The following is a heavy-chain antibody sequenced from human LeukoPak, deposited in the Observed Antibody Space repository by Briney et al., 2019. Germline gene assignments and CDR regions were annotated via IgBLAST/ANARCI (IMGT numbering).Heavy chain of an antibody. D-gene: IGHD6-19*01. V-gene: IGHV3-21*01. CDR1: GFTFSSYS. J-gene: IGHJ5*02. CDR3: ARVFHTDSSGWYWFDP. CDR2: ISSSSSYI. Sequence: PGGSLRLSCAASGFTFSSYSMNWVRQAPGKGLEWVSSISSSSSYIYYADSVKGRFTISRDNAKNSLYLQMNSLRAEDTAVYYCARVFHTDSSGWYWFDPWGQGTLVTVSS.